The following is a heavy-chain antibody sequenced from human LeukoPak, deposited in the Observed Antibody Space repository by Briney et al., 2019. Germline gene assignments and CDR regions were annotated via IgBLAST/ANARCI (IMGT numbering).Heavy chain of an antibody. CDR2: IYTSGST. CDR3: ARESSGWGQYYFDY. J-gene: IGHJ4*02. CDR1: GGSISSYY. D-gene: IGHD6-19*01. V-gene: IGHV4-4*07. Sequence: SETLSLTCTVSGGSISSYYWSWIRQPAGKGLERIGRIYTSGSTNYNPSLKSRVTMSVDTSKNQFSLKLSSVTAADTAVYYCARESSGWGQYYFDYWGQGTLVTVSS.